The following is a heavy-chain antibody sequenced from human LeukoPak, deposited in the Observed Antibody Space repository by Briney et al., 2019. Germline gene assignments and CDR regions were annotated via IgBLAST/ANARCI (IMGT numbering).Heavy chain of an antibody. V-gene: IGHV3-9*01. CDR2: ISWNSGSI. J-gene: IGHJ6*02. CDR1: GFTFDDYA. Sequence: GRSLRLSCAVSGFTFDDYAMHWVRQAPGKGLEWVSGISWNSGSIGYADSAKGRFSISRDNAKNSLYLQMNSLRLEDTALYYCAKDRLRYFDWSNGMDVWGQGATVTVSS. CDR3: AKDRLRYFDWSNGMDV. D-gene: IGHD3-9*01.